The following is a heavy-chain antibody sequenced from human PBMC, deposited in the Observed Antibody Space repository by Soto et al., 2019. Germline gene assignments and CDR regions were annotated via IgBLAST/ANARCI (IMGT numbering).Heavy chain of an antibody. CDR2: INTNTGNP. CDR3: ARSFWAGYCSGGSCYPDAFDI. J-gene: IGHJ3*02. V-gene: IGHV7-4-1*01. D-gene: IGHD2-15*01. Sequence: ASVKVSCKASGYTFTSYAMNWVRQAPGQGLEWMGWINTNTGNPTYAQGFTGRFVFSLDTSVSTAYLQICSLKAEDTAVYYCARSFWAGYCSGGSCYPDAFDIWGQGTTVTVSS. CDR1: GYTFTSYA.